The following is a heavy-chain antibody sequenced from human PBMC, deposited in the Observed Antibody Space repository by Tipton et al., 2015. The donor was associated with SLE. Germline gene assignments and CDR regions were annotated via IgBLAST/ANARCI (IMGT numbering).Heavy chain of an antibody. CDR2: IYYSGST. Sequence: TLSLTCTVSGGSISSHYWSWIRQPPGKGLEWIGYIYYSGSTNYNPSPKSRVTISVDTSKNQFSLKLSSVTAADTAVYYCASAAWDYDSSGSGAFDIWGQGTMVTVSS. D-gene: IGHD3-22*01. V-gene: IGHV4-59*11. CDR3: ASAAWDYDSSGSGAFDI. CDR1: GGSISSHY. J-gene: IGHJ3*02.